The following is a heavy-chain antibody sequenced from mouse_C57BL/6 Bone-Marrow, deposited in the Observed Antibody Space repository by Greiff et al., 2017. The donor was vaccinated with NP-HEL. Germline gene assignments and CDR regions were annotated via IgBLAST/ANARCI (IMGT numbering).Heavy chain of an antibody. J-gene: IGHJ1*03. CDR3: AREGSYYGNWYFDV. CDR1: GYTFTSYW. V-gene: IGHV1-64*01. Sequence: VQLQQPGAELVKPGASVKLSCKASGYTFTSYWMHWVKQRPGQGLEWIGMIHPNSGSTNYNEKFKSKATLTVDKSSSTAYMQLSSLTSEDSAVYDCAREGSYYGNWYFDVWGTGTTVTVSS. D-gene: IGHD1-1*01. CDR2: IHPNSGST.